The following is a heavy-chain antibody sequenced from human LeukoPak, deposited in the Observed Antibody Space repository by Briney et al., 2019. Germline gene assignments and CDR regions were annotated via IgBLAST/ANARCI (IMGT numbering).Heavy chain of an antibody. CDR1: AGSISSGTHY. CDR2: IYCSGST. J-gene: IGHJ3*02. Sequence: SQTLSLTCTVSAGSISSGTHYWSWIRQHPGKGLEWIGYIYCSGSTYYNLSLKSRVSISVNTSKNQFSLELSSVTAADTAVYYCARWGTPRGFDIWGQGTMVTVSS. CDR3: ARWGTPRGFDI. V-gene: IGHV4-31*03. D-gene: IGHD1-1*01.